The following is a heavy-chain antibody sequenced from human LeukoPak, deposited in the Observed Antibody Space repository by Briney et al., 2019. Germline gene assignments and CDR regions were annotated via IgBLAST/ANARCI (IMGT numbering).Heavy chain of an antibody. CDR3: AREGLGELTLDY. D-gene: IGHD3-16*01. CDR1: GYTFSTYG. Sequence: ASVKVSCKASGYTFSTYGISWVRQAPGQGLEWMGWISTSNGDTKYAQKLQGRVTMTTDTSTSTTYMELRNLRSDDTAVYYCAREGLGELTLDYWGQGTLVTVSS. J-gene: IGHJ4*02. CDR2: ISTSNGDT. V-gene: IGHV1-18*01.